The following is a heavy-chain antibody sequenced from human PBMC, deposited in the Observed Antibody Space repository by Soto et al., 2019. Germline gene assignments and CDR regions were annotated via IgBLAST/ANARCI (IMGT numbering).Heavy chain of an antibody. CDR3: ARGCQVFNCYRSPLDY. D-gene: IGHD2-2*02. V-gene: IGHV4-34*01. CDR2: INHSGST. CDR1: GGSFSGYY. Sequence: QVQLQQWGAGLLKPSETLSLTCAVYGGSFSGYYWSWIRQPPGKGLEWIGEINHSGSTNYNPSLKGRATLSADTSKHQFSLTLSSVTAADTAVYYCARGCQVFNCYRSPLDYWGQGTLVTVSS. J-gene: IGHJ4*02.